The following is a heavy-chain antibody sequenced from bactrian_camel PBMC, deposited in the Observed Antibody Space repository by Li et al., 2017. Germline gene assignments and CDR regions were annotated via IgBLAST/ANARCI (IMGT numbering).Heavy chain of an antibody. D-gene: IGHD4*01. CDR1: GYLSSHYC. CDR2: FYTGGGPT. CDR3: AAAATLGRALDSETYRF. Sequence: HVQLVESGGASVQAGGSLTLSCSASGYLSSHYCMAWVRQSQGSERERIASFYTGGGPTGYADSVKGRFTVSRDDSKNTLYLQMNSLKPEDTAIYYCAAAATLGRALDSETYRFWGQGTQVTVS. J-gene: IGHJ4*01. V-gene: IGHV3S1*01.